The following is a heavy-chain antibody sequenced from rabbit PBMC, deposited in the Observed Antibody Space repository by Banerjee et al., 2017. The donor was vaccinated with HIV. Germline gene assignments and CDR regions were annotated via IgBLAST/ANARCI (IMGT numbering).Heavy chain of an antibody. CDR2: IYTGSGST. CDR1: GFDLSSYFF. J-gene: IGHJ4*01. Sequence: QEQLEESGGGLVKPEGSLTLTCKASGFDLSSYFFMCWVRQAPGKGLEWIGCIYTGSGSTYYASWAKGRFTISKTSSTTVTLQMTSLTAADTATYFCARDVVAGDGYALWGPGTLVTVS. V-gene: IGHV1S45*01. D-gene: IGHD6-1*01. CDR3: ARDVVAGDGYAL.